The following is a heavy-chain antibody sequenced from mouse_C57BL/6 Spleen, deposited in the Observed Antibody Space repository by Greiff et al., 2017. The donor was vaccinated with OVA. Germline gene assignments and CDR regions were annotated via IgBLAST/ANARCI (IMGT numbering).Heavy chain of an antibody. J-gene: IGHJ3*01. CDR3: TCYYYGSSSVAY. D-gene: IGHD1-1*01. CDR1: GFNIKDYY. V-gene: IGHV14-1*01. Sequence: EVKVEESGAELVRPGASVKLSCTASGFNIKDYYMHWVKQRPEQGLEWIGRIDPEDGDTEYAPKFQGQATMTAGTASNPAYLQLSSLTSEDTAVYYCTCYYYGSSSVAYWGQGTLVTVSA. CDR2: IDPEDGDT.